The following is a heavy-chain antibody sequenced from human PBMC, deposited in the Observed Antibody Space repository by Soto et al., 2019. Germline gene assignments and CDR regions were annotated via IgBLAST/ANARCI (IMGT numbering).Heavy chain of an antibody. CDR2: INSDGSST. D-gene: IGHD6-19*01. CDR1: GFTLSSYW. J-gene: IGHJ4*02. V-gene: IGHV3-74*01. Sequence: EVQLVESGGGLVQPGGSLRLSCAASGFTLSSYWMHWVRQVPGKGLVWVSRINSDGSSTTYADSVKGRFTISRDNAKNTLYLQVNSLRAEDTAVYYCTVAVAGPTAIGYWGQGTLVTVSS. CDR3: TVAVAGPTAIGY.